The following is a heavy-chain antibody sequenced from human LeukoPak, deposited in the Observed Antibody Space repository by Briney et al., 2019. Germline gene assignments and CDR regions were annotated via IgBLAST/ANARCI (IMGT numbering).Heavy chain of an antibody. CDR1: GGSISSYY. Sequence: PSETLSLTCTVSGGSISSYYWSWIRQPARKGLEWIGRIYTSGSTNYNPSLKSRVTMSVDTSKNQFSLKLSSVTAADTAVYYCAGEMATMKWEPYYFDYWGQGTLVTVSS. D-gene: IGHD5-24*01. CDR3: AGEMATMKWEPYYFDY. CDR2: IYTSGST. V-gene: IGHV4-4*07. J-gene: IGHJ4*02.